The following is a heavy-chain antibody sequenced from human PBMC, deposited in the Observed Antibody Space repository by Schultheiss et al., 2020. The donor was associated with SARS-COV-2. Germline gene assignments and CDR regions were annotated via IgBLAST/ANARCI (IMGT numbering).Heavy chain of an antibody. CDR3: ARGRYVAAAGYYFDS. CDR1: GGSVSSGSYY. Sequence: SETLSLTCTVSGGSVSSGSYYWSWIRQPPGKGLEWIGYIYYSGSTYYNPSLKSLGTISVDTSKNQFSLKLSSVTAADTAVYYCARGRYVAAAGYYFDSWGQGTLVTVSS. D-gene: IGHD6-13*01. J-gene: IGHJ4*02. V-gene: IGHV4-61*01. CDR2: IYYSGST.